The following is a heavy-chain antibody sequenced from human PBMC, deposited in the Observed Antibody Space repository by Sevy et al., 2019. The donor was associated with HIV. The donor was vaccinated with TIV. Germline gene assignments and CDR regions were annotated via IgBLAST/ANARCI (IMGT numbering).Heavy chain of an antibody. CDR1: GFTFDDYA. CDR3: AKGVYDDTQNSPYYFDY. V-gene: IGHV3-9*01. CDR2: ISWKSGSI. Sequence: GGSLRLSCAASGFTFDDYAMHWVRQAPGKGLEWISGISWKSGSIGYADSVKGRFTISRDNATNSQYLQMNSLRAEDTALYYCAKGVYDDTQNSPYYFDYWGQGTLVTVSS. J-gene: IGHJ4*02. D-gene: IGHD3-22*01.